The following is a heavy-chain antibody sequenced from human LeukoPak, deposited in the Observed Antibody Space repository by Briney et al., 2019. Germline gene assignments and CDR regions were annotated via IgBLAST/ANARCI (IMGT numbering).Heavy chain of an antibody. CDR3: AATAAEIFDY. Sequence: SETLSLTCTVSGGSISSGSYYWSWIRQPAGKGLEWIRHIYTSGSTNYNPSLKSRVTISVDTSKNQFSLKLSSVTAADTAVYYCAATAAEIFDYWGQGTLVTVSS. D-gene: IGHD6-13*01. V-gene: IGHV4-61*09. CDR1: GGSISSGSYY. J-gene: IGHJ4*02. CDR2: IYTSGST.